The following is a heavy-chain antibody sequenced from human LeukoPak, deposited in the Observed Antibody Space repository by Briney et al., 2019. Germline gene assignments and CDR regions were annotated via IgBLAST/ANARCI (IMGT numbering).Heavy chain of an antibody. CDR3: ARETNYDSAFDP. V-gene: IGHV3-74*01. Sequence: GGSLRLSCAASGFTFSSYWMHWVRQAPGKGLVWVSRINSDGSSTSYADSVKGRFTISRDNAKNTLHLQMNSLRAEDTAVYYCARETNYDSAFDPWGQGTLVTVSS. CDR2: INSDGSST. J-gene: IGHJ5*02. D-gene: IGHD3-3*01. CDR1: GFTFSSYW.